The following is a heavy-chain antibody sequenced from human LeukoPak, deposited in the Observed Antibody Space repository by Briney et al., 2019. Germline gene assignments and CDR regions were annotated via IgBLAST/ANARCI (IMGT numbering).Heavy chain of an antibody. V-gene: IGHV1-46*01. CDR2: INPSGSST. CDR1: GYSFTSHY. J-gene: IGHJ4*02. D-gene: IGHD5-24*01. CDR3: ARAWSMAYGYFDY. Sequence: ASVKVSCKASGYSFTSHYMHWVRQAPGQGLEWMGLINPSGSSTLYAQKFQGRVTMTRDMSTTTDYMELSSLRSEDTAVYYCARAWSMAYGYFDYWGQGTLVTVSS.